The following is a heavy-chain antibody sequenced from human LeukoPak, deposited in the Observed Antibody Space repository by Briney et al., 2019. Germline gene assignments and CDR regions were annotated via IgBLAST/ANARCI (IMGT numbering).Heavy chain of an antibody. CDR2: ISGSGGST. Sequence: GGSLRLSCAASGFTFSSYAMSWVRQAPGKGLEWVSAISGSGGSTYYADSVKGRFTISRDNSKNTLYLQMNSLRAEDTAVYYCAKGGCGGDCYSPGYWGLGTLVTVSS. CDR1: GFTFSSYA. V-gene: IGHV3-23*01. D-gene: IGHD2-21*02. CDR3: AKGGCGGDCYSPGY. J-gene: IGHJ4*02.